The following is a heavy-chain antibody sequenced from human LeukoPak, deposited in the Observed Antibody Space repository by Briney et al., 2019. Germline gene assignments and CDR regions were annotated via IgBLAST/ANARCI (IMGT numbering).Heavy chain of an antibody. CDR3: ARTSSSWYNSFDY. Sequence: ASVKVSCKASGYIFTDYYMHWVRQAPGQELGWMGRINPNSGGTNYAQKFQGRVTMTRDTSISTAYMELSRLRSDDTAVYYCARTSSSWYNSFDYWGQGTLVTVSS. J-gene: IGHJ4*02. CDR2: INPNSGGT. CDR1: GYIFTDYY. V-gene: IGHV1/OR15-1*04. D-gene: IGHD6-13*01.